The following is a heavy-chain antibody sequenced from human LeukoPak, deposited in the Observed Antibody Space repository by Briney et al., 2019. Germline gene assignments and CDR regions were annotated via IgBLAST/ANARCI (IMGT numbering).Heavy chain of an antibody. CDR2: IKQDGSEK. CDR1: GFTFRNYW. J-gene: IGHJ3*01. V-gene: IGHV3-7*05. D-gene: IGHD2-15*01. CDR3: ARKGCGGGRCHDASDV. Sequence: PGGSLRLSCSASGFTFRNYWVSWVRQAPGTGLEWVANIKQDGSEKYYVDSVKGRFSISRDNAKNSLYLQMNSLRVEDTAVYYCARKGCGGGRCHDASDVWGQGTMVTVSS.